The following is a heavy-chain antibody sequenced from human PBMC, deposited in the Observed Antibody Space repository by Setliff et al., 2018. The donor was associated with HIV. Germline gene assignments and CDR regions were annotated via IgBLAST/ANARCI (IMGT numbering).Heavy chain of an antibody. Sequence: SETLSLTCSVSGDSINNNNYYWGWIRQPPGRGLEWIASVFYTGSTYYRPSLKSRVTLSVELSKNHFSLQLTSVTAADTAVYYCARQSYYVTGSFYTDVFDLWGQGTVVTVSS. D-gene: IGHD3-10*01. V-gene: IGHV4-39*01. J-gene: IGHJ3*01. CDR1: GDSINNNNYY. CDR3: ARQSYYVTGSFYTDVFDL. CDR2: VFYTGST.